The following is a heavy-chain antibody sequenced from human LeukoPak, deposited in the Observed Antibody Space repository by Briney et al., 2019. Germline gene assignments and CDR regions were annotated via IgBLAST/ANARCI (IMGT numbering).Heavy chain of an antibody. J-gene: IGHJ5*02. Sequence: GGSLRLSCAASGFTFSSYAMHWVRQAPGKGLEWVAVISYDGSNKHYADSVKGRFTISRDNSKNTLYLQMNSLRAEDTAVYYCARSLRATRSRFDPWGQGTLVTVSS. CDR2: ISYDGSNK. D-gene: IGHD1-26*01. V-gene: IGHV3-30*01. CDR3: ARSLRATRSRFDP. CDR1: GFTFSSYA.